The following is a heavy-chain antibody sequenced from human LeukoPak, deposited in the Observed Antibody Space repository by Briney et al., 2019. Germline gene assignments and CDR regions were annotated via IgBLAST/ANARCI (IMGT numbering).Heavy chain of an antibody. Sequence: PGRSLRLSCAASGFTLSSFWMTWVRQAPGKGLEWVASINQDASERFYVDSVKGRFTISRDNAKNSLYLQVNSLRAEDTAIYYCARDCGGDCYGFHWGQGTVVTVSS. CDR2: INQDASER. CDR3: ARDCGGDCYGFH. J-gene: IGHJ4*02. D-gene: IGHD2-21*01. V-gene: IGHV3-7*01. CDR1: GFTLSSFW.